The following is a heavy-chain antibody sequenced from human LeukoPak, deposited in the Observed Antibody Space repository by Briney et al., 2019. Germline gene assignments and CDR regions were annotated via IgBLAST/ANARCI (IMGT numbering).Heavy chain of an antibody. CDR1: GFTFNTYS. CDR3: ARGAIDTTRWFDP. V-gene: IGHV3-21*01. J-gene: IGHJ5*02. CDR2: ISRTSESI. D-gene: IGHD1-26*01. Sequence: GGSLRLSCAASGFTFNTYSMSWVRQAPGKGLEWVAIISRTSESIFYADSLKGRFTISRDNAKNSLYLQMNGLRAEDTAAYYCARGAIDTTRWFDPWGQGTLVIVSS.